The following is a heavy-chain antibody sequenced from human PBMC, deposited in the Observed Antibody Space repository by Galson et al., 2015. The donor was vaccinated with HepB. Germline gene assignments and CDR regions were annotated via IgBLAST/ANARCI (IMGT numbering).Heavy chain of an antibody. CDR3: ARDGRPDYGGMPFDY. J-gene: IGHJ4*02. CDR1: GFTVSSNY. Sequence: CAASGFTVSSNYMSWVRQAPGKGLECVSVIYSGGNTYYADSVKGRFTISRDNSKNTLYLQMNSLRAEDTAVYYCARDGRPDYGGMPFDYWGQGTLVTVSS. D-gene: IGHD4-23*01. V-gene: IGHV3-53*01. CDR2: IYSGGNT.